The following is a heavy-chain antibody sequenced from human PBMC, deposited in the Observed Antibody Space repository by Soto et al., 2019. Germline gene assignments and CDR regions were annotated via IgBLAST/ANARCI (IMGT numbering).Heavy chain of an antibody. CDR3: ASYDSSGYYLDAFDI. Sequence: TSAVSDGYIRSGGYSWSWIRQPPGKGLEWIGYIYHSGSTYYNPSLKSRVTISVDRSKNQFSLKLSSVTAADTAVYYCASYDSSGYYLDAFDIWGQGTMVTVSS. CDR1: DGYIRSGGYS. CDR2: IYHSGST. J-gene: IGHJ3*02. D-gene: IGHD3-22*01. V-gene: IGHV4-30-2*01.